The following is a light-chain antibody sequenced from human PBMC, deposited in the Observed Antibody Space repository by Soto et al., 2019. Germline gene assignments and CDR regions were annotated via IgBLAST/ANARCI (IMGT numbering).Light chain of an antibody. J-gene: IGLJ1*01. V-gene: IGLV2-14*01. CDR1: SSDVGGYNY. CDR2: EVS. Sequence: QSALTQPASVSGSPGQSITISCTGTSSDVGGYNYVSWYQQHPGKAPKVMIYEVSHRPSGVSNLFSGSKSGNTASLTISGLQAEDEADYYCSSYTSSSTRVFGTGTKVSVL. CDR3: SSYTSSSTRV.